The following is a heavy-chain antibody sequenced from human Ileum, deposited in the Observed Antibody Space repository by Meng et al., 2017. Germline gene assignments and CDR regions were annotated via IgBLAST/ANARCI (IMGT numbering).Heavy chain of an antibody. D-gene: IGHD3-3*01. Sequence: GRHGLCHPAGALSLTGALYGGSASGDYLSGLRQTPGKGLEWIGEINRGGATNYSPSLRSRATISIDTSKNQFSLNLTSVTAADTAVYYCAVGPASEWFFDSWGQGSLVTVSS. CDR2: INRGGAT. CDR3: AVGPASEWFFDS. CDR1: GGSASGDY. V-gene: IGHV4-34*01. J-gene: IGHJ4*02.